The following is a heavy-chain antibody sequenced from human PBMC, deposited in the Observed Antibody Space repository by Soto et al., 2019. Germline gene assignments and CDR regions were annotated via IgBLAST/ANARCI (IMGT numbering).Heavy chain of an antibody. CDR1: GFTFSSHG. J-gene: IGHJ6*02. CDR2: IWYDGSNK. V-gene: IGHV3-33*06. CDR3: AKYRSGGELEYYYGMDV. Sequence: QVQLVESGGGVVQPGRSLRLSCAASGFTFSSHGMHWVRQAPGTGLEWGAVIWYDGSNKYYADSVKGRFTISRDNSKNKLYLQMNSLRAEDTAVYYCAKYRSGGELEYYYGMDVQGQGTTVTVSS. D-gene: IGHD2-15*01.